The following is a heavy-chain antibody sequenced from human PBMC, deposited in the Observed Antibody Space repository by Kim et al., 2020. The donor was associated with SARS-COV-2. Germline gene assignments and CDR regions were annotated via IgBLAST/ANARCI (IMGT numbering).Heavy chain of an antibody. D-gene: IGHD3-16*01. J-gene: IGHJ6*02. CDR3: ARGALLGPTYYYGMDV. CDR2: IWNDGSNK. CDR1: GFTFSSYG. V-gene: IGHV3-33*01. Sequence: GGSLRLSCAASGFTFSSYGMHWVRQAPGKGLEWVAVIWNDGSNKYYADSVKGRFTISRDNSKNTLYLQMNSLRAEDTAVYYCARGALLGPTYYYGMDVWGQGTTGTVSS.